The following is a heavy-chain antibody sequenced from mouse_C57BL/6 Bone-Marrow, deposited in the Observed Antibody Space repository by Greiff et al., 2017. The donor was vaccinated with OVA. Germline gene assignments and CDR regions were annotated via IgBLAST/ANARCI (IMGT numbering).Heavy chain of an antibody. V-gene: IGHV1-81*01. Sequence: VQLVESGAELARPGASVKLSCKASGYTFTSYGISWVKQRTGQGLEWIGEIYPRSGNTYYNEKFKGKATLTADKSSSTAYMELRSLTSEDSAVYFCARARRGSLYAMDYWGQGTSVTVSS. D-gene: IGHD1-1*02. CDR1: GYTFTSYG. CDR2: IYPRSGNT. CDR3: ARARRGSLYAMDY. J-gene: IGHJ4*01.